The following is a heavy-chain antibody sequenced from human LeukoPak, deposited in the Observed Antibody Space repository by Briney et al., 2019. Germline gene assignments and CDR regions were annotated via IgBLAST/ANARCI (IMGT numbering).Heavy chain of an antibody. V-gene: IGHV2-5*02. CDR1: GFSLSISGVG. CDR2: IYWDDDK. J-gene: IGHJ3*02. CDR3: AHRDVSSGPDAFDI. D-gene: IGHD3-22*01. Sequence: SGPTLVKSTQTLTLTCTFSGFSLSISGVGVGWIRQPPGKALEWLALIYWDDDKRYSPSLKSRLTITKDTSKNQVVLTMTNMDPVDTATYYCAHRDVSSGPDAFDIWGQGTMVTVSS.